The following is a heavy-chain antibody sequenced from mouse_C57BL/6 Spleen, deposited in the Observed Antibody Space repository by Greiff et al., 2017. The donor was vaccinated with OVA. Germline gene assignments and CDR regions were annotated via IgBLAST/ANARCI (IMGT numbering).Heavy chain of an antibody. D-gene: IGHD1-1*01. CDR3: ARSGFITTVVVPFDY. Sequence: VQLQESGAELARPGASVKLSCKASGYTFTSYGISWVKQRTGQGLEWIGEIYPRSGNTYYNEKFKGKATLTADKSSSTAYMELRSLTSEDSAVYFCARSGFITTVVVPFDYWGQGTTLTVSS. V-gene: IGHV1-81*01. CDR1: GYTFTSYG. J-gene: IGHJ2*01. CDR2: IYPRSGNT.